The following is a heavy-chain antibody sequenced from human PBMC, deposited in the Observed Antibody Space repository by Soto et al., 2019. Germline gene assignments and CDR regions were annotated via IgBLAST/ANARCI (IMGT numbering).Heavy chain of an antibody. CDR3: ARDRQLVQFYYYYYGMDV. D-gene: IGHD6-6*01. CDR1: GFTFSSYG. J-gene: IGHJ6*02. CDR2: IWYDGSNK. V-gene: IGHV3-33*01. Sequence: PGGSLRLSCAASGFTFSSYGMHWVRQAPGKGLEWVAVIWYDGSNKYYADSVKGRFTISRDNSKNTLYLQMNSLRAEDTAVYYCARDRQLVQFYYYYYGMDVWGQGTTVTVSS.